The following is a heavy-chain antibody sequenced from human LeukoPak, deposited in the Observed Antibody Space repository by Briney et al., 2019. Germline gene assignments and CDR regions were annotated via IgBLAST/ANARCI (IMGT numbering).Heavy chain of an antibody. Sequence: PGESLKISCKASGYSFTSYWIGWVRQMPGKGLEWMGIIYPVDSDIRYSPSFQGQVTISADKSISTAYLQWSSLKASDTAIYYCARRYSDSSAYSYRYYGMDVWGQGTTVTVSS. J-gene: IGHJ6*02. V-gene: IGHV5-51*01. D-gene: IGHD3-22*01. CDR2: IYPVDSDI. CDR3: ARRYSDSSAYSYRYYGMDV. CDR1: GYSFTSYW.